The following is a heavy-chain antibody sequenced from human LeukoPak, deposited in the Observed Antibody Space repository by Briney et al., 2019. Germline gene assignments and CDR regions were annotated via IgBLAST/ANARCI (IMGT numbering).Heavy chain of an antibody. Sequence: PSETLSLTCTVSGGSISSYYWSWIRQPPGKGLEWIGYIYYSGSTNYNPSLKSRVTISVDTSKNQFSLKLSSVTAADTAVYYCARGRPFDIWGQGTMVTVSS. V-gene: IGHV4-59*08. CDR2: IYYSGST. CDR3: ARGRPFDI. CDR1: GGSISSYY. J-gene: IGHJ3*02.